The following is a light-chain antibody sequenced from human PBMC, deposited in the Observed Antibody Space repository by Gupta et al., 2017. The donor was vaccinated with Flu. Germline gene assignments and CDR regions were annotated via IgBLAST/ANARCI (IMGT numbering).Light chain of an antibody. V-gene: IGKV1-39*01. Sequence: SSLSASVVDSVTITCRASQSISNYLNWYQQKPGKAPELLIYAASSLQSGVPSRFSGSGSGTDFTLTISSLQPEDFATYYCQQSYSSLPITFGQGTRLEIK. CDR2: AAS. J-gene: IGKJ5*01. CDR3: QQSYSSLPIT. CDR1: QSISNY.